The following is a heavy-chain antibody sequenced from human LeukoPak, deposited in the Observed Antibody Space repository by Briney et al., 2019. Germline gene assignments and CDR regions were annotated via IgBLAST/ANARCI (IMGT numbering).Heavy chain of an antibody. CDR2: ISGSGGST. J-gene: IGHJ4*02. Sequence: TGGSLRLSCAASGFTFSSYAMSWVRQAPGKGLEWVSAISGSGGSTYYADSVKGRFTISRDNSKNTLYLQMNSLRAEDTAVYYCAKDLYYYDSSGYFDYWGQGTLVTVSS. D-gene: IGHD3-22*01. V-gene: IGHV3-23*01. CDR3: AKDLYYYDSSGYFDY. CDR1: GFTFSSYA.